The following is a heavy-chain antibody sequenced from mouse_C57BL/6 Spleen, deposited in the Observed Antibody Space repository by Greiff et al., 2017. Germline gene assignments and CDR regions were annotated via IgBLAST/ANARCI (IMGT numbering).Heavy chain of an antibody. V-gene: IGHV1-4*01. CDR2: INPSSGYT. D-gene: IGHD3-2*02. CDR1: GYTFTSYT. J-gene: IGHJ4*01. CDR3: ARESQATHAMDY. Sequence: QVQLQQSGAELARPGASVKMSCKASGYTFTSYTMHWVKQRPGQGLEWIGYINPSSGYTKYNQKFKDKATLTADKSSSTAYMQLSSLTSEDSAVYYCARESQATHAMDYWGQGTSVTVSS.